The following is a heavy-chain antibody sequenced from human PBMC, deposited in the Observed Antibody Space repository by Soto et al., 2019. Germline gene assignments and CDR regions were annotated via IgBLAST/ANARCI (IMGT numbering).Heavy chain of an antibody. CDR1: GYTFTSYG. D-gene: IGHD2-15*01. V-gene: IGHV1-18*01. CDR2: ISAYNGNT. Sequence: ASVKVSCKASGYTFTSYGISWVRQAPGQGLEWMGWISAYNGNTNYAQKLQGRVNMTTDTSTTTAYMQLRSLRSDDTAVYYCARDVGGYQDWFDPWGQGTLVTVPQ. J-gene: IGHJ5*02. CDR3: ARDVGGYQDWFDP.